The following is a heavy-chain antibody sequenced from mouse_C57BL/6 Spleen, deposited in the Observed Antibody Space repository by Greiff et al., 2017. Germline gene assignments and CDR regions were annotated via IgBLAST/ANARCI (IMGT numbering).Heavy chain of an antibody. CDR2: IYPGDGDT. CDR3: AGYGSSRPWFAY. D-gene: IGHD1-1*01. CDR1: GYAFSSSW. Sequence: VQLQESGPELVKPGASVKISCKASGYAFSSSWMNWVKQRPGKGLEWIGRIYPGDGDTNYNGKFKGKATLTADKSSSTAYMQLSSLTSEDSAVYFCAGYGSSRPWFAYWGQGTLVTVSA. V-gene: IGHV1-82*01. J-gene: IGHJ3*01.